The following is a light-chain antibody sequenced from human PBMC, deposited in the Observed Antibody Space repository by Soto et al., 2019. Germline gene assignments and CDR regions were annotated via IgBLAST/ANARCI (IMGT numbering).Light chain of an antibody. CDR3: QTWGTGVV. Sequence: QPVLTQSPSASASLGASVKLTCTLSSGHSSYAIAWHQQQPEKGPRYLMKLNSDGSHSKGDGIPDRFSGSSSGAERYLTISSLQSEDEADYYCQTWGTGVVFGGGTKVTV. J-gene: IGLJ2*01. CDR1: SGHSSYA. V-gene: IGLV4-69*01. CDR2: LNSDGSH.